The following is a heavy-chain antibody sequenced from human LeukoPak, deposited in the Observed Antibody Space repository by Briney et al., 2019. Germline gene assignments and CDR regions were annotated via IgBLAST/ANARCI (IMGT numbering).Heavy chain of an antibody. CDR3: ARDVGEVVVGYYYYYMDV. CDR2: ISSSGSTI. D-gene: IGHD2-15*01. V-gene: IGHV3-48*04. Sequence: GGSLRLSCAASGFTFSSYGMSWIRQAPGKGLEWVSYISSSGSTIYYADSVKGRFTISRDNAKNSLYLQMNSLRAEDTAVYYCARDVGEVVVGYYYYYMDVWGKGTTVTVSS. CDR1: GFTFSSYG. J-gene: IGHJ6*03.